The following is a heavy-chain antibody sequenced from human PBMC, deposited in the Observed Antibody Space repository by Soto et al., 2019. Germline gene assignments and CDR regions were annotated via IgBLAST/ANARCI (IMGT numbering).Heavy chain of an antibody. CDR3: ARHALPGGIAVAYGMDV. CDR1: GYSFTSYW. CDR2: IDPSDSYT. D-gene: IGHD6-19*01. Sequence: GESLKISCKGSGYSFTSYWISWVRQMRGKGLEWMGRIDPSDSYTNYSPSLQGHVTISADKSISTAYLQWSSLKASDTAMYYCARHALPGGIAVAYGMDVWGQGTTVTVSS. V-gene: IGHV5-10-1*01. J-gene: IGHJ6*02.